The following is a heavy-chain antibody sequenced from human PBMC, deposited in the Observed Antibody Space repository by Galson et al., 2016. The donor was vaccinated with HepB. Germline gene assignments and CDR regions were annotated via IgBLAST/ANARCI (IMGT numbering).Heavy chain of an antibody. CDR2: ISGRGDKI. J-gene: IGHJ4*02. CDR1: GFTYRKYD. Sequence: SLRLSCAASGFTYRKYDMSWLRQAPGKGLEWLADISGRGDKIVYADSVRGRFTISRDNARDTVFLQMNSLRAEDTALYYCAKESSYTSALDYWGQGSLVTVSS. V-gene: IGHV3-23*01. D-gene: IGHD6-19*01. CDR3: AKESSYTSALDY.